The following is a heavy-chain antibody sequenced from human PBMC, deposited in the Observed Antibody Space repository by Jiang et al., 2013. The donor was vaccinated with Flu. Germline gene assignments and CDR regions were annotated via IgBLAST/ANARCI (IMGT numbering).Heavy chain of an antibody. Sequence: WVAVIWYDGSNKYYADSVKGRFTISRDNSKNTLYLQMNSLRAEDTAVYYCARKQYSSSPMDVWGQGTTVTVSS. J-gene: IGHJ6*02. CDR2: IWYDGSNK. CDR3: ARKQYSSSPMDV. D-gene: IGHD6-6*01. V-gene: IGHV3-33*01.